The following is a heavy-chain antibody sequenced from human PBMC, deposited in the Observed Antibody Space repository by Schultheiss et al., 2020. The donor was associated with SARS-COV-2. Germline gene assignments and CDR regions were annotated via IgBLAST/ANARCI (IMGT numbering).Heavy chain of an antibody. CDR1: GGSISSYY. D-gene: IGHD3-3*01. V-gene: IGHV4-59*08. J-gene: IGHJ6*02. Sequence: SETLSLTCTVSGGSISSYYWSWIRQPPGKGLEWIGFIYYTGRTYYNPSLKSRVTISVDTSKNQFSLKLSSVTAADTAVYYCVGTIFGVVTDYYYYGMDVWGQGTTVTVSS. CDR2: IYYTGRT. CDR3: VGTIFGVVTDYYYYGMDV.